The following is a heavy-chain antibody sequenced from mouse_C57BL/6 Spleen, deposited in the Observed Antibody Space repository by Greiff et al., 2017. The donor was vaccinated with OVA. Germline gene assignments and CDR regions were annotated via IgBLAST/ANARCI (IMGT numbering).Heavy chain of an antibody. CDR1: GFTFSSYA. CDR3: ARGTDYGSSGCDY. D-gene: IGHD1-1*01. J-gene: IGHJ2*01. V-gene: IGHV5-4*01. Sequence: EVQRVESGGGLVKPGGSLKLSCAASGFTFSSYAMSWVRQTPEKRLEWVATISDGGSYTYYPDNVKGRFTISRDNAKNNLYLQMSHLKSEDTAMYYCARGTDYGSSGCDYWGQGTTLTVSS. CDR2: ISDGGSYT.